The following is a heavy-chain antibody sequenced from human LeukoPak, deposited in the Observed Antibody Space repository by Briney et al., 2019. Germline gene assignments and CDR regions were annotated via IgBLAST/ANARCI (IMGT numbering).Heavy chain of an antibody. J-gene: IGHJ4*02. CDR1: GGSVSSSLHS. CDR2: IYYSGST. CDR3: ARHFYGDYVFDY. D-gene: IGHD4-17*01. V-gene: IGHV4-39*01. Sequence: NPSETLSLTCSVSGGSVSSSLHSWGWVRQPPEKGLEWIGSIYYSGSTNYNASFNSRVTMSVDRSKDQSSLNLTSVAATDTAVYYCARHFYGDYVFDYWGKGTLVTVTS.